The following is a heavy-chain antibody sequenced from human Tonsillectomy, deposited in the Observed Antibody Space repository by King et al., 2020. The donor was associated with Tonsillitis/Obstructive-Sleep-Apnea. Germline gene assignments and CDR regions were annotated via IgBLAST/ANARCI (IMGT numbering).Heavy chain of an antibody. V-gene: IGHV4-31*03. CDR2: IYYSGST. Sequence: VQLQESGPGLVKPSQTLSLTCTVSGGSISSGGYYWSWIRQHPGKGLEWIGYIYYSGSTYYNPSLKSRVTISVDTHKNQFSLKLSSVTAADTAVDYCSRDRCGGGSCSPDYWGQGTLVTVSS. CDR1: GGSISSGGYY. CDR3: SRDRCGGGSCSPDY. J-gene: IGHJ4*02. D-gene: IGHD2-15*01.